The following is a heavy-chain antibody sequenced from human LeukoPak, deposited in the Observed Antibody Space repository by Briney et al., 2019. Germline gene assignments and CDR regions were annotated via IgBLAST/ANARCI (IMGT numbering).Heavy chain of an antibody. D-gene: IGHD6-13*01. CDR3: ARESTSWSFEY. CDR1: GYTFSRYG. Sequence: ASVKVSCKASGYTFSRYGINRVRQAPGQGLEWMGWISVYNGNTDYSQRLQGRITMTADTSTSTAFMELTSLRSDDTAVYFCARESTSWSFEYWGQGTLVTVS. V-gene: IGHV1-18*01. CDR2: ISVYNGNT. J-gene: IGHJ4*02.